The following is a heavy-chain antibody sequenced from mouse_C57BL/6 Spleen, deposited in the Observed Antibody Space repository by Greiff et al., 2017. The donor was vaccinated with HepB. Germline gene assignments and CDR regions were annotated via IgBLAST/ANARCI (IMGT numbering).Heavy chain of an antibody. V-gene: IGHV3-6*01. CDR3: ARGYYSNFLDY. Sequence: EVKVEESGPGLVKPSQSLSLTCSVTGYSITSGYYWNWIRQFPGKKLEWMGYISYDGSNNYNPSLKNRISITRDTSKNQFFLKLNSVTTEDTATYYCARGYYSNFLDYWGQGTTLTVSS. CDR2: ISYDGSN. D-gene: IGHD2-5*01. J-gene: IGHJ2*01. CDR1: GYSITSGYY.